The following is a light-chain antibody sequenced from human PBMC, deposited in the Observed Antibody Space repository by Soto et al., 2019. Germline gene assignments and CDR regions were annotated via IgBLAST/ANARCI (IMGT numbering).Light chain of an antibody. V-gene: IGKV3-11*01. CDR3: QQRSNWPLT. J-gene: IGKJ1*01. CDR2: DAS. CDR1: QSVSSY. Sequence: EMVLTQCPATLSLSPGERATLSCRASQSVSSYFAWYQQKPGQAPRLLIYDASNRATGIPARFSGSGSGTDFTPTISSLEPEDFAVYYCQQRSNWPLTFGQGTKVDIK.